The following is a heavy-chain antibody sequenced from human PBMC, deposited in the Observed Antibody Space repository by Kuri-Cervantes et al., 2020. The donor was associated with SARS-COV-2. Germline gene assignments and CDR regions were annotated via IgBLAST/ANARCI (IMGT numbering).Heavy chain of an antibody. CDR3: ARDGPETDSDAFDI. D-gene: IGHD1-1*01. Sequence: GESLKISCASSGFTFSTYSMNWVRQAPGKGLEWVSSISSSSTYIYYADPVTGRFTISRDNAKRSLYLQMNSLRVEDTAVYYCARDGPETDSDAFDIWGQGTMVTVSS. V-gene: IGHV3-21*01. CDR1: GFTFSTYS. CDR2: ISSSSTYI. J-gene: IGHJ3*02.